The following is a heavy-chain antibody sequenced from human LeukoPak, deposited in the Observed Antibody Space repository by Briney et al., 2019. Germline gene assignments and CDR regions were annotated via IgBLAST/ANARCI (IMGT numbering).Heavy chain of an antibody. V-gene: IGHV4-34*01. CDR3: ARDRDGSGWLDY. CDR1: GGSFSGYY. Sequence: SETLSLTCAVYGGSFSGYYWSWIRQPPGKGLEWIGEINHSGSTNYNPSLKSRVTISVDTSKNQFSLKLSSVTAADTAVYYCARDRDGSGWLDYWGQGTLVTVSS. D-gene: IGHD6-19*01. J-gene: IGHJ4*02. CDR2: INHSGST.